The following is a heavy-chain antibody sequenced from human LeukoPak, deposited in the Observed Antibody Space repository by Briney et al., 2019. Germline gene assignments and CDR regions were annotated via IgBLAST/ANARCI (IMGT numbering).Heavy chain of an antibody. Sequence: GGSLRLSCAAPGFTFSSYAMHWVRQAPGKGLEWVAVISYDGSNKYYADSVKGRFTISRDNSKNTLYLQMNSLRAEDTAVYYCARAYYYDSSGYYYHMYYFDYWGQGTLVTVSS. V-gene: IGHV3-30-3*01. CDR1: GFTFSSYA. J-gene: IGHJ4*02. CDR2: ISYDGSNK. D-gene: IGHD3-22*01. CDR3: ARAYYYDSSGYYYHMYYFDY.